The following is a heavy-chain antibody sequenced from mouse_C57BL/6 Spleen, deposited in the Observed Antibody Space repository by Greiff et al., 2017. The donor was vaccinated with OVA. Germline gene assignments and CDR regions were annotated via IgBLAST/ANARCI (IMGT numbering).Heavy chain of an antibody. CDR1: GYTFTSYW. Sequence: QVQLQQPGAELVMPGASVKLSCKASGYTFTSYWMHWVKQRPGHGLEWIGEIDPSDSYNNYNQKFKGKSTLTVDKSSSTAYMQLSSLTSEDSAVYYSARSQRGDYWGQGTTLTVSS. V-gene: IGHV1-69*01. CDR2: IDPSDSYN. CDR3: ARSQRGDY. D-gene: IGHD6-1*01. J-gene: IGHJ2*01.